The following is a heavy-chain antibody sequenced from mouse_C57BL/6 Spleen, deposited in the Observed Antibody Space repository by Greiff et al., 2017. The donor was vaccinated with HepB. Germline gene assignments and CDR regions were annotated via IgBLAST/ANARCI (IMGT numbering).Heavy chain of an antibody. CDR3: TRKGYYGSSYGTWFAY. V-gene: IGHV1-15*01. D-gene: IGHD1-1*01. CDR1: GYTFTDYE. CDR2: IDPETGGT. Sequence: QVHVKQSGAELVRPGASVTLSCKASGYTFTDYEMHWVKQTPVHGLEWIGAIDPETGGTAYNQKFKGKAILTADKSSSTAYMELRSLTSEDSAVYYCTRKGYYGSSYGTWFAYWGQGTLVTVSA. J-gene: IGHJ3*01.